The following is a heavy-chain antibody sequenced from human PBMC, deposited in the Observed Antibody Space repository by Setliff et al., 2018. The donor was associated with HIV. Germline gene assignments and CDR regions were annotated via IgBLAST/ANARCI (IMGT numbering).Heavy chain of an antibody. CDR1: GGSFSGYY. J-gene: IGHJ4*02. D-gene: IGHD6-19*01. V-gene: IGHV4-34*01. Sequence: PSETLSLTCAVYGGSFSGYYWSWIRQPPGKGLEWIGEINHSGTTNYNPSLKSRVTISVDTSKNQFSLKVSSVTAADTAVYYCARNSGSGWYGDYWGQGTLVTVS. CDR2: INHSGTT. CDR3: ARNSGSGWYGDY.